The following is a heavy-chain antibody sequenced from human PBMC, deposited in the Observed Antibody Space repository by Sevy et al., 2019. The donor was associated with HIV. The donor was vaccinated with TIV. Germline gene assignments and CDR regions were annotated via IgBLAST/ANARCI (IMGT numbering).Heavy chain of an antibody. CDR3: AKGVGGWWGYYFDY. V-gene: IGHV3-30*18. CDR1: GFTFSSYG. D-gene: IGHD6-19*01. Sequence: GGSLRLSCAASGFTFSSYGMHWVHQAPGKGLEWVAVISYDGSNKYYADSVKGRFTISRDNSKNTLYLQMNSLRAEDTAVYYCAKGVGGWWGYYFDYWGQGTLVTVSS. J-gene: IGHJ4*02. CDR2: ISYDGSNK.